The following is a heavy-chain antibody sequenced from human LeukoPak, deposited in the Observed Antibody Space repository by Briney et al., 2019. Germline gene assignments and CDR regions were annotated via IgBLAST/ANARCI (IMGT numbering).Heavy chain of an antibody. CDR2: VAYDGSSV. D-gene: IGHD1-1*01. CDR3: ARDGVTRRYNMYFYMDV. Sequence: GGSLRLSCAGSGFTFNDYALHWVRQAPGKGLEWVAFVAYDGSSVYYRESLKDRFTISRDYSRNTLYLQMDSLRGEDTAVYYCARDGVTRRYNMYFYMDVWGKGTTVTVSS. CDR1: GFTFNDYA. J-gene: IGHJ6*03. V-gene: IGHV3-30*04.